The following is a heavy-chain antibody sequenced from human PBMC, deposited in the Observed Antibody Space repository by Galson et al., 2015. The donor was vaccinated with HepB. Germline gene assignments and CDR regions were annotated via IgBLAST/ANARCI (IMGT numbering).Heavy chain of an antibody. D-gene: IGHD3-22*01. Sequence: SLRLSCAASGFTFSQYDMYWVRQVPGKGLEWVTLISHDGINTDYADSVKGRFTISRDNAKNSLVLQLNTLRVEDMAVYYCARDARRGGDNYEASGFFLYYFDFWGQGTVVTVSS. CDR1: GFTFSQYD. J-gene: IGHJ4*02. V-gene: IGHV3-30*03. CDR2: ISHDGINT. CDR3: ARDARRGGDNYEASGFFLYYFDF.